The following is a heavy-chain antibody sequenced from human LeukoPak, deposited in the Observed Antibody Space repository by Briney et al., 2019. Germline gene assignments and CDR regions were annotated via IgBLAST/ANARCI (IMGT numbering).Heavy chain of an antibody. J-gene: IGHJ4*02. V-gene: IGHV4-30-4*01. CDR3: ARVQLVEGANQFDY. CDR1: GGSFSSGDYY. Sequence: SETLSLTCTVSGGSFSSGDYYWSWIRQPPGKGLEWIGYIYYSGRTYYNPSLKSRVTISVDTSKNQFSLKLSSVTAADTAVYSCARVQLVEGANQFDYWGQGTLVTVSS. D-gene: IGHD2-15*01. CDR2: IYYSGRT.